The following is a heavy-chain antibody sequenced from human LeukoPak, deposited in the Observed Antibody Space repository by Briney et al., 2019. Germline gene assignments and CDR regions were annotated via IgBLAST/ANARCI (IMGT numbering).Heavy chain of an antibody. CDR2: ISFDGNDK. Sequence: GGSLRLSCAASGFYFSDYVMHRVRQAPGKGMEWVAVISFDGNDKYYADSVKGRFTISRGNSKNTLYLQMNSLRAEDSAVYYCARARRNGYAYGSQAYWGQGTLVTVSS. D-gene: IGHD5-18*01. CDR3: ARARRNGYAYGSQAY. CDR1: GFYFSDYV. V-gene: IGHV3-30*14. J-gene: IGHJ1*01.